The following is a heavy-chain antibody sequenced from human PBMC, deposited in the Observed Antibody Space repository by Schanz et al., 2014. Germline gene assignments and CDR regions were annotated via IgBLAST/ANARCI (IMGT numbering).Heavy chain of an antibody. CDR1: GFTFSTHA. D-gene: IGHD5-12*01. J-gene: IGHJ4*02. Sequence: VQLVESGGGVVQPGRSLRLSCAASGFTFSTHAMHWVRQAPGKGLEWVALVYSDGNKDYYTDSVKGRVTVVRDNAKNALYLRLNSRRAEDTPVFYCAKDFHGYGPHLDYWGQGSLVTVSP. CDR2: VYSDGNKD. CDR3: AKDFHGYGPHLDY. V-gene: IGHV3-30*18.